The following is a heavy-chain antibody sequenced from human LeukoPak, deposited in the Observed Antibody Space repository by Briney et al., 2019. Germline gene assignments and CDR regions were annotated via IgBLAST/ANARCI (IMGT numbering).Heavy chain of an antibody. J-gene: IGHJ4*02. D-gene: IGHD6-19*01. V-gene: IGHV1-8*02. CDR1: GGTFSSYA. CDR3: ARAPDWSSGWSGYYFDY. Sequence: ASVKVSCKASGGTFSSYAISWVRQATGQGLEWMGWMNPNSRNTGYAQKFQGRVTMTRNTSISTAYMELNSLRSEDTAVYYCARAPDWSSGWSGYYFDYWGQGTLVTVSS. CDR2: MNPNSRNT.